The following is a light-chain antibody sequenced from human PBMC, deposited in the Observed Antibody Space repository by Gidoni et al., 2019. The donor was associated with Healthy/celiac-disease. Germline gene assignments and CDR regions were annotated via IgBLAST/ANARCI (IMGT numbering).Light chain of an antibody. Sequence: DIQMTQSPSSLSASVGDRVTITCRASQSISSYLNWYQQKPGKAPKLLIYAASSLQSGVPSKFGGSGSGTDFTLTNSRQQPEDFATYYCQQSYSTHTWTFGQGTKVEIK. CDR2: AAS. V-gene: IGKV1-39*01. CDR3: QQSYSTHTWT. J-gene: IGKJ1*01. CDR1: QSISSY.